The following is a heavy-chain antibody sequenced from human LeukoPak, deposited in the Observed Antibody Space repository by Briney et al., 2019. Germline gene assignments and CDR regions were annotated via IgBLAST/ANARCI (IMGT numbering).Heavy chain of an antibody. CDR3: ARNVGGSYCYYFDY. Sequence: GGSLRLSCAASGFAFSSYCMSWVRQAPGQGLEWVASIKQDGTEKYYVESVKGRFTISRDNAKNSLYLQMNSLRAEDTAVYHCARNVGGSYCYYFDYCGQGSLVTVSS. CDR1: GFAFSSYC. D-gene: IGHD1-26*01. J-gene: IGHJ4*02. CDR2: IKQDGTEK. V-gene: IGHV3-7*04.